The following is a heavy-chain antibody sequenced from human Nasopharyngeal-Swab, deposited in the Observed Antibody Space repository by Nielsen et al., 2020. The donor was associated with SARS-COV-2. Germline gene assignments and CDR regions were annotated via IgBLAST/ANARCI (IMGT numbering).Heavy chain of an antibody. D-gene: IGHD3-22*01. CDR2: VYYSGST. Sequence: LSLTSTVSGGSISSGGYYWSWIRQHPGKGLEWIGYVYYSGSTYYNPSLKSRVTISVDTSKNQFSLKLSSVTAADTAVYYCARGPSGYFSFDYWGQGTLVTVSS. V-gene: IGHV4-30-4*08. CDR1: GGSISSGGYY. J-gene: IGHJ4*02. CDR3: ARGPSGYFSFDY.